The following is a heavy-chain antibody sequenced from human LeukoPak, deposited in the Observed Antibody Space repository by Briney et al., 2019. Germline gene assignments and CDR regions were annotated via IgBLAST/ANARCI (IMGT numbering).Heavy chain of an antibody. V-gene: IGHV4-59*12. CDR3: ATTRRQWQLNWFDP. Sequence: SETLSLTCTVSGGSISSYYWSWMRQPPGKGLEWIGYIYYSGSTNYNPSLKSQVTISVDTSKNQFSLKLSSVTAADTAVYYRATTRRQWQLNWFDPWGQGILVTVSS. CDR1: GGSISSYY. CDR2: IYYSGST. D-gene: IGHD6-19*01. J-gene: IGHJ5*02.